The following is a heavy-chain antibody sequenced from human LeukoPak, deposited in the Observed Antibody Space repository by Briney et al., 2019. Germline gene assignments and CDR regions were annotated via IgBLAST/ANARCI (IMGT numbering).Heavy chain of an antibody. J-gene: IGHJ4*02. CDR1: GGSISSYY. CDR3: ARDGGSGWYDY. V-gene: IGHV4-4*07. CDR2: IHTSGST. Sequence: SETLSLTCTVSGGSISSYYWSWIRQPAGKGLEWTGRIHTSGSTNYNPSLKSRVTMSVDTSKNQISLKLSSVTAADTAVYYCARDGGSGWYDYWGQGTLVTVSS. D-gene: IGHD6-19*01.